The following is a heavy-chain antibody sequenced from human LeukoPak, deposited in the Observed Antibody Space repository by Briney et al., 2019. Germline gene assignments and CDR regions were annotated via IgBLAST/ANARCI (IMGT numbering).Heavy chain of an antibody. Sequence: GGSLRLSCAASGFTVSSNYMNWVRQAPGKGLEWVSVLYTDGTTYYADSVKGRFTISRDNSKNTLSPQMNSLRAEDTAVYYCARVSPESSGYPRGYFDYWGQGTLVTASS. V-gene: IGHV3-66*01. CDR2: LYTDGTT. CDR3: ARVSPESSGYPRGYFDY. CDR1: GFTVSSNY. J-gene: IGHJ4*02. D-gene: IGHD3-22*01.